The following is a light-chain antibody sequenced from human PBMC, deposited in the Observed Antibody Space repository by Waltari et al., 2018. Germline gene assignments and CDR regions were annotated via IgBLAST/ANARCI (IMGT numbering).Light chain of an antibody. CDR1: QSVSSS. Sequence: EIVMTQSPATLSLCPGERATLSCRASQSVSSSLAWYQQKPGQAPRLLIYGASSRATGIPDRFSGSGSGTEFTLTISSLEPEDVAVYYCQQNSNWPTFGQGTKVEIK. V-gene: IGKV3D-15*01. CDR3: QQNSNWPT. CDR2: GAS. J-gene: IGKJ1*01.